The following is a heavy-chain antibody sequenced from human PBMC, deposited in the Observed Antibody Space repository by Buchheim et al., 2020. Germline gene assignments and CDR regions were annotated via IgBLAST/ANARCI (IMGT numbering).Heavy chain of an antibody. V-gene: IGHV4-39*01. J-gene: IGHJ4*02. CDR2: IYYSGST. Sequence: QLQLQESGPGLVKPSETLSLTCTVSGDSISSTSYYWGWVRQPPGKGLEWIGNIYYSGSTYYNPSLRGRVTISVDPSKNQFSLRLTSVTAADTAVYYCARQLSVTGTRSQFDYWGQGTL. D-gene: IGHD2-21*02. CDR1: GDSISSTSYY. CDR3: ARQLSVTGTRSQFDY.